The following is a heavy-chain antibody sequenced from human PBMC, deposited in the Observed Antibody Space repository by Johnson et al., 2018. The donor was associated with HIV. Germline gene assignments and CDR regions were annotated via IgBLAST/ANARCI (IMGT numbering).Heavy chain of an antibody. Sequence: QVQLVESGGVVVQPGGSLRLSCAASGFTFDDYAMHWVRQAPGKGLEWVANINQDGSEKYYADSVKGRFTISRDNSKNTLYLQMNSLRGEDTAVYYCARVGDSSSSLGAFDIWGQGTMVTVSS. V-gene: IGHV3-30*03. CDR2: INQDGSEK. D-gene: IGHD6-6*01. CDR1: GFTFDDYA. J-gene: IGHJ3*02. CDR3: ARVGDSSSSLGAFDI.